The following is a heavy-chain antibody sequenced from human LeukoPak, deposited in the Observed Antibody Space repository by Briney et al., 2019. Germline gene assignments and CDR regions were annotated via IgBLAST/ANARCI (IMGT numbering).Heavy chain of an antibody. V-gene: IGHV3-23*01. Sequence: GGSLRLSCAASGFIFSNYGMNWVRQAPGKGLEWVAAISASGSATSYADSVRGRFTISRDNSKSTTYLQMNSLRAEDTAAFYCAKDLYLRDFWRAYFDYWGQGIPVTVSS. J-gene: IGHJ4*02. CDR2: ISASGSAT. CDR3: AKDLYLRDFWRAYFDY. D-gene: IGHD3-3*01. CDR1: GFIFSNYG.